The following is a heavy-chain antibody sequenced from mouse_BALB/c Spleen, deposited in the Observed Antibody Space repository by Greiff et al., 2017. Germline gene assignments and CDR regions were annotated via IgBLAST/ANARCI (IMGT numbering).Heavy chain of an antibody. CDR3: ARVHYYYFDY. J-gene: IGHJ2*01. CDR1: GFTFSSYA. CDR2: ISSGGST. Sequence: EVMLVESGGGLVKPGGSLKLSCAASGFTFSSYAMSWVRQTPEKRLEWVASISSGGSTYYPDSVKGRFTISRDNARNILYLQMSSLRSEDTAMYYCARVHYYYFDYWGQGTTLTVSS. V-gene: IGHV5-6-5*01. D-gene: IGHD1-2*01.